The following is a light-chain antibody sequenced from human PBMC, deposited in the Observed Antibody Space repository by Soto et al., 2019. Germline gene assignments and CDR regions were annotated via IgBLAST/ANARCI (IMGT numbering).Light chain of an antibody. J-gene: IGLJ3*02. CDR3: AAWADSLNGRV. CDR2: SNN. Sequence: QTVVTQPPSASGTPGQRVTISCSGSSSNIGSNTVNWYQQLPGTAPKLLIYSNNQRPSGVPDRFSGSKSGTSASLAIRGLQSEAEADYYCAAWADSLNGRVFGGGTKLTVL. V-gene: IGLV1-44*01. CDR1: SSNIGSNT.